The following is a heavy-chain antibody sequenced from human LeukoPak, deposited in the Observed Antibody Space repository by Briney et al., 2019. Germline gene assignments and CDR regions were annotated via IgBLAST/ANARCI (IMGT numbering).Heavy chain of an antibody. CDR1: GGTFSSYA. CDR3: ASTAMVRRDFDY. J-gene: IGHJ4*02. CDR2: FDPEDGET. D-gene: IGHD5-18*01. Sequence: ASVKVSCKASGGTFSSYAISWVRQAPGQGLEWMGGFDPEDGETIYAQKFQGRVTMTEDTSTDTAYMELSSLRSEDTAVYYCASTAMVRRDFDYWGQGILVTVSS. V-gene: IGHV1-24*01.